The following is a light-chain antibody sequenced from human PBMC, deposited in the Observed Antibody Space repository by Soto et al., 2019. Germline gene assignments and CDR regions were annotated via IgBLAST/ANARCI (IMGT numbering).Light chain of an antibody. CDR2: DAS. CDR3: QQYDTLQFT. J-gene: IGKJ3*01. Sequence: DIQMTQSPSSLSASVGDRVTITCQASQDISNYLNWYQQKPGKAPKLLIYDASTLETGVPSRFSGRGSGTDFTFTISSLQPEDIATYYCQQYDTLQFTFGPGTKVNIK. CDR1: QDISNY. V-gene: IGKV1-33*01.